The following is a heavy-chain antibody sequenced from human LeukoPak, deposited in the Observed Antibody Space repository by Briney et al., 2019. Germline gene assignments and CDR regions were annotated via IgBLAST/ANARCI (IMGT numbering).Heavy chain of an antibody. V-gene: IGHV4-59*08. CDR1: GGSISSYY. CDR2: IYYSGST. Sequence: SETLSLTCTVSGGSISSYYWSWIRQPPGKGLEWIGYIYYSGSTYYNPSLKSRVTISVDTSKNQFSLKLSSVTAADTAVYYCARHSDSYGDRGPGYWGQGTLVTVSS. D-gene: IGHD5-18*01. CDR3: ARHSDSYGDRGPGY. J-gene: IGHJ4*02.